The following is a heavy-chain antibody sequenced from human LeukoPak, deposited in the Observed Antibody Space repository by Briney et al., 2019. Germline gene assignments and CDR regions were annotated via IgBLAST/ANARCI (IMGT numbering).Heavy chain of an antibody. Sequence: GGSLRLSCTASGFTFEDHGMSWVRQGPGRGLEWGCGINWNGGRTGYVDSVKGRFTISRDNGKNSLYLQLDSLRADDTAFYYCARGHDSSAFHALDSWGHGILVTVSS. V-gene: IGHV3-20*04. D-gene: IGHD3-22*01. J-gene: IGHJ5*01. CDR3: ARGHDSSAFHALDS. CDR1: GFTFEDHG. CDR2: INWNGGRT.